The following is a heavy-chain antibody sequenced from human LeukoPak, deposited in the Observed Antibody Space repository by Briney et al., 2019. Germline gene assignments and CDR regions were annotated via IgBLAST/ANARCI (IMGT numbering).Heavy chain of an antibody. J-gene: IGHJ4*02. CDR2: IGGNTGII. CDR1: GFTFNIFS. V-gene: IGHV3-48*01. Sequence: GGSLRLSCEASGFTFNIFSMNWVRQAPGKGLEWLSYIGGNTGIIWYADSVKGRFTISRDNAKNSLYLQMNSLGVEDTAVYYCARGRPHGNDYWGQGTLVTVSS. D-gene: IGHD4-23*01. CDR3: ARGRPHGNDY.